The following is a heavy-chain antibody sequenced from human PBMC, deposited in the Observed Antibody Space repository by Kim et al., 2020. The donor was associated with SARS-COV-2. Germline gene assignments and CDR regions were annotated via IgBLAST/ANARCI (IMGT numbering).Heavy chain of an antibody. D-gene: IGHD4-17*01. CDR2: IYYSGST. CDR3: AKDSYGVLTA. CDR1: GGSVTSGNYY. Sequence: SETLSLTCNVSGGSVTSGNYYWSWIRQHPGKGLEWIGYIYYSGSTSYNPFLKSRVSISLDTSKNQFFLRLNSVTAANTAVYYCAKDSYGVLTAWGQGTLVTVSS. J-gene: IGHJ4*02. V-gene: IGHV4-31*03.